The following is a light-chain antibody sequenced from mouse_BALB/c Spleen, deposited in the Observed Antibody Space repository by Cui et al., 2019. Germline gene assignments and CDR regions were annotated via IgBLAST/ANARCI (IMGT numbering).Light chain of an antibody. Sequence: QIVLTQSPARMSASLGEEITLTCSASSSVSYMHWYQQKSGTSPKLLIYSTSNLASGVPSRFSGSGSRTFYSLTISSVEAEYTADYYCHQWSSYPCTFGGGTNLEIK. V-gene: IGKV4-80*01. CDR1: SSVSY. CDR3: HQWSSYPCT. CDR2: STS. J-gene: IGKJ1*01.